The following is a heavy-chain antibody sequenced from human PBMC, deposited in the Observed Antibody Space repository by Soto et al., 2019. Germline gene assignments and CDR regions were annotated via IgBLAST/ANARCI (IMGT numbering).Heavy chain of an antibody. CDR2: IIPLFGRP. D-gene: IGHD5-12*01. Sequence: SVKVSCKASGGTFGSYVFNWVRQAPGQGLEWMGGIIPLFGRPNYAQKFQGRVTITADESTSTAYMELSSLRSDDTAVFYCARDLGSGYDPGDYWGQGTLVTVSS. J-gene: IGHJ4*02. CDR3: ARDLGSGYDPGDY. V-gene: IGHV1-69*13. CDR1: GGTFGSYV.